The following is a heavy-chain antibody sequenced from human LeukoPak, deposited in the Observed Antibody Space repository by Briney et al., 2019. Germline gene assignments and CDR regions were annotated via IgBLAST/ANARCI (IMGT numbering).Heavy chain of an antibody. D-gene: IGHD1-26*01. J-gene: IGHJ6*02. CDR1: GGTFTSYA. CDR2: IIPILGIA. CDR3: AREVSGSYYYYYGMDV. Sequence: SVKVSCKASGGTFTSYAISWVRQAPGQGLEWMGRIIPILGIANYAQKFQGRVTITADKSTSTAYMELSSLRSEDTAVYYCAREVSGSYYYYYGMDVWGQGTTVTVSS. V-gene: IGHV1-69*04.